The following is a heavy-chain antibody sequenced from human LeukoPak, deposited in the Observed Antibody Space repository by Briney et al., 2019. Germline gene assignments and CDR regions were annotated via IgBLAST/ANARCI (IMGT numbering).Heavy chain of an antibody. V-gene: IGHV4-59*12. CDR2: ISYIGRT. CDR1: GGSISSSY. Sequence: PSETLSLTCTVSGGSISSSYWSWIRQPPGKGLEWIGYISYIGRTTYNPSLKSRVTISVDTSRNQFSLKLSSVTAADTAVYYCARDMLGYPPDEGGAFDIWGQGTMFTVSS. D-gene: IGHD5-18*01. J-gene: IGHJ3*02. CDR3: ARDMLGYPPDEGGAFDI.